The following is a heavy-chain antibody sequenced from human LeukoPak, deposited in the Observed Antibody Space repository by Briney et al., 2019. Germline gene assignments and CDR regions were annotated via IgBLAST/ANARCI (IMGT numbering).Heavy chain of an antibody. J-gene: IGHJ4*02. CDR2: ISSSSTTI. Sequence: GGSLRLSCAASGFTFSSYSMNWVRQAPGKGLEWVSYISSSSTTIYYADSVKGRFTISRDNAKNSLYLQMNSLRAEGTAVYYCAKERSWLQKGIDYWGQGTLVTVSS. CDR1: GFTFSSYS. D-gene: IGHD5-24*01. CDR3: AKERSWLQKGIDY. V-gene: IGHV3-48*01.